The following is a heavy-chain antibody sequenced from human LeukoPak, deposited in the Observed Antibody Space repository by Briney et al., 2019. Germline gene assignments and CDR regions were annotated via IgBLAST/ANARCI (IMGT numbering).Heavy chain of an antibody. V-gene: IGHV4-39*07. CDR1: GGSISSNTYY. D-gene: IGHD3-10*01. J-gene: IGHJ4*02. Sequence: SETLSLTCTVSGGSISSNTYYWVWIRQPPGKGLEWIGSMSYSGTTYYNPSLKSRVTMSVDTSKNHFSLELHSVTAADTAVYYCARRPSGNYYLDYWGQGTLVTVSS. CDR3: ARRPSGNYYLDY. CDR2: MSYSGTT.